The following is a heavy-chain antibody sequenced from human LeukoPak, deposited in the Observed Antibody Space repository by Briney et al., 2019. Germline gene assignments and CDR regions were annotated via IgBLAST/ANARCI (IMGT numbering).Heavy chain of an antibody. D-gene: IGHD6-13*01. CDR2: INHSGST. CDR1: GGSFSGYY. V-gene: IGHV4-34*01. Sequence: PSETLSLTCAVYGGSFSGYYWSWIRQPPGKGLEWIGEINHSGSTNYNPSLKSRVTISVDTSKNQFSLKLSSVTAADTAVYYCAREGPQLAYYYYYYMDVWGKGTTVTVSS. CDR3: AREGPQLAYYYYYYMDV. J-gene: IGHJ6*03.